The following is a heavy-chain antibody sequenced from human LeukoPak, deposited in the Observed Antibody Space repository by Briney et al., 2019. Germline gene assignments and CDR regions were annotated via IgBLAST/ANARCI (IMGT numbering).Heavy chain of an antibody. D-gene: IGHD3-22*01. Sequence: GGPLRLSCVACGFSFSDYYMSWIRRAPGRGLEWISYISGSGSDLYYADSVKGRFTISRDNANNSLYLQMNSLRAEDTAVYYCARSIGYYYTMDVWGQGTTVTVSS. V-gene: IGHV3-11*01. CDR2: ISGSGSDL. CDR1: GFSFSDYY. J-gene: IGHJ6*02. CDR3: ARSIGYYYTMDV.